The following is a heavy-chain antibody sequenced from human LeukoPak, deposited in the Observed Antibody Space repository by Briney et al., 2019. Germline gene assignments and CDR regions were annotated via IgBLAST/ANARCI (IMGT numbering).Heavy chain of an antibody. CDR2: IGYDGSNK. V-gene: IGHV3-30*02. J-gene: IGHJ4*02. D-gene: IGHD3-3*01. Sequence: PGGSLRLSCAASGFTFSDHYMDWVRQAPGKGLEWVAFIGYDGSNKYDADSVKGRFTISRDNSKNTLDLQMNSLRPEDTAVYYCAKDSGRNFWSGLGRGTPNWGQGTLVTVSS. CDR1: GFTFSDHY. CDR3: AKDSGRNFWSGLGRGTPN.